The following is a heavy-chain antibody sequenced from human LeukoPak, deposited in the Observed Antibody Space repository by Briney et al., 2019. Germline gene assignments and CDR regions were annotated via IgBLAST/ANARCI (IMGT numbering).Heavy chain of an antibody. V-gene: IGHV4-59*08. J-gene: IGHJ2*01. D-gene: IGHD3-16*01. CDR1: DNSISSYY. CDR3: ARLKVGAYFDL. CDR2: IYSSGAT. Sequence: SETLSLTCTVSDNSISSYYWSWIRLPPGKGPEWIAYIYSSGATSYNPSLRSRVSISLDTSNNQFSLKLSSVTAADTAVYYCARLKVGAYFDLWGRGTLVTVSS.